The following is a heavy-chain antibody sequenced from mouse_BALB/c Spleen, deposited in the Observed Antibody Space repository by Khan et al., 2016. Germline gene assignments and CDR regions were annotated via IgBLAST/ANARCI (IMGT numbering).Heavy chain of an antibody. J-gene: IGHJ3*01. Sequence: QIQLVQSGPELKKPGETVKISCKASGYTFTNYGMNWVKQAPGKGLKWMGWINTNTGEPTYAEEFKGRFAFSLETSASTAYLQINNLKNEDTATYFCAEDYYGSNCCAYWGQGTLVTVSA. CDR2: INTNTGEP. CDR3: AEDYYGSNCCAY. CDR1: GYTFTNYG. D-gene: IGHD1-1*01. V-gene: IGHV9-3*02.